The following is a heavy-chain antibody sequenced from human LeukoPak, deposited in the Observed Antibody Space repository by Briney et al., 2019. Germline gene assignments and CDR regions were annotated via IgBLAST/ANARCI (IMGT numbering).Heavy chain of an antibody. CDR2: ISYSGRT. V-gene: IGHV4-39*01. D-gene: IGHD3-10*01. CDR1: GDSISGSSYY. Sequence: PSETLSLTCTVSGDSISGSSYYWPWVRQPPGKGLEWVASISYSGRTYYKPSLKSRVTISVDTSKNQFSLKLSSVTAADTAVYYCARHSRKYYYGSGSYYRVFGFDPWGQGTLVTVSS. J-gene: IGHJ5*02. CDR3: ARHSRKYYYGSGSYYRVFGFDP.